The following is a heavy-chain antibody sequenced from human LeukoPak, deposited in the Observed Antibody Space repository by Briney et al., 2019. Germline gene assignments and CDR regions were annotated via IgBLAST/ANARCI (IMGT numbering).Heavy chain of an antibody. CDR1: GFTFSSYG. J-gene: IGHJ5*02. V-gene: IGHV3-23*01. Sequence: GGSLRLSCAASGFTFSSYGMSWVRQAPGKGLEWVSAISSSGGSTYYADSVKGRFTISRDNSKNALYLQMNSLRAEDTAVYYCAKGVCISSWYFNCFDPWGQGTLVTVSS. CDR2: ISSSGGST. CDR3: AKGVCISSWYFNCFDP. D-gene: IGHD6-13*01.